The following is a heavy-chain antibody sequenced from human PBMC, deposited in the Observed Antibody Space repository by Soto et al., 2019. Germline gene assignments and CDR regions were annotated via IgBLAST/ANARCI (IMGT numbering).Heavy chain of an antibody. D-gene: IGHD5-18*01. CDR3: ARATDGYGYFLLGYFDY. CDR1: GYTFTSYY. J-gene: IGHJ4*02. CDR2: INPSGGST. Sequence: GASVKVSCKASGYTFTSYYMHWVRQAPGQGLEWMGIINPSGGSTSYAQKFQGRVTMTRDTSTSTVYMELSSLRSEDTAVYYCARATDGYGYFLLGYFDYWGQGTLVTVSS. V-gene: IGHV1-46*01.